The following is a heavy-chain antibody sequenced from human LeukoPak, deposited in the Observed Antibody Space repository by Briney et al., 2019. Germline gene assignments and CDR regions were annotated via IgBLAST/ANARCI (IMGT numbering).Heavy chain of an antibody. CDR1: GGSISSGGYS. J-gene: IGHJ5*02. D-gene: IGHD1-26*01. V-gene: IGHV4-30-2*01. CDR2: IYHSRST. Sequence: SETLSLTCAVSGGSISSGGYSWSWIRQPPGKGLEWMGYIYHSRSTYYNPSLKSRVTISVDRSKNQFSLKLSSVTAADTAVYYCARAGSGSYPGWFDPWGQGTLVTVSS. CDR3: ARAGSGSYPGWFDP.